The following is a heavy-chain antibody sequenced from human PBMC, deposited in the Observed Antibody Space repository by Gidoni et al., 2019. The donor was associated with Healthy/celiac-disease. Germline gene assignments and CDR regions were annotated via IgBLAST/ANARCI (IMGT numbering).Heavy chain of an antibody. D-gene: IGHD5-18*01. V-gene: IGHV3-48*03. CDR3: ARGLGITAMVMDV. Sequence: EVQLVESGGGLVQPGGSLRLSCAASGFPFSSYEMNWVRQAPGKGLEWVSYISSSGSTIYYADSVKGRFTISRDNAKNSLYLQMNSLRAEDTAVYYCARGLGITAMVMDVWGKGTTVTVSS. CDR1: GFPFSSYE. CDR2: ISSSGSTI. J-gene: IGHJ6*04.